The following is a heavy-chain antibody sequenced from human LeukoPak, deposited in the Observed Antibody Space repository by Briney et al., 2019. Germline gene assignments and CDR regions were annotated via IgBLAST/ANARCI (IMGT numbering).Heavy chain of an antibody. CDR2: IYHSGST. D-gene: IGHD2-2*01. J-gene: IGHJ5*02. CDR1: GGSISSYY. Sequence: NPSETLSLTCAVSGGSISSYYWSWIRQPPGKGLEWIGEIYHSGSTNYNPSLKSRVTISVDKSKNQFSLKLSSVTAADTAVYYCASVPPPGLAFDPWGQGTLVTVSS. V-gene: IGHV4-59*12. CDR3: ASVPPPGLAFDP.